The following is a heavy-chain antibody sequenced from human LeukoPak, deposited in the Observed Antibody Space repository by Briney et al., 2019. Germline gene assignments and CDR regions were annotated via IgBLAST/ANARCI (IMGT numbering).Heavy chain of an antibody. V-gene: IGHV3-7*01. Sequence: GGSLRLSCAASGFIFSPYWVTWVRQAPGMGLEWVANMKEDGGEKFYVDSVRGRFTISRDNAKNSLYLQMNSLRVEDTAVYYCARDYGSGSLFDYWGQGILVTVSS. CDR3: ARDYGSGSLFDY. CDR1: GFIFSPYW. J-gene: IGHJ4*02. CDR2: MKEDGGEK. D-gene: IGHD3-10*01.